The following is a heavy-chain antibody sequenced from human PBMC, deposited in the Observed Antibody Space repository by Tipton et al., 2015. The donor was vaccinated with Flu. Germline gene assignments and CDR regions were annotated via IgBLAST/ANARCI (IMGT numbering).Heavy chain of an antibody. CDR3: ARQYGVYSSGWNWYFDL. CDR1: GGSFSGYY. D-gene: IGHD6-19*01. J-gene: IGHJ2*01. CDR2: INHSGST. Sequence: TLSLTCAVYGGSFSGYYWSWIRQPPGKGLEWIGEINHSGSTNYNPSLKSRVTISVDTSKNQFPLKLSSVTAADTAVYYCARQYGVYSSGWNWYFDLWGRGTLVTVSS. V-gene: IGHV4-34*01.